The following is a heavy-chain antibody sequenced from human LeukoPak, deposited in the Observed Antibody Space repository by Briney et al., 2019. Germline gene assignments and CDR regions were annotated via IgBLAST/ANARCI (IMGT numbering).Heavy chain of an antibody. J-gene: IGHJ4*02. Sequence: KPGGSLRLSCAASGFTFSSYSMNWVRQAPGKGLEWVSSISSSSSYIYYADSVKGRFTISRDNAKSSLYLQMNSLRAEDTAVYYCASETYYDIGLPTFDYWGQGTLVTVSS. V-gene: IGHV3-21*01. CDR1: GFTFSSYS. CDR3: ASETYYDIGLPTFDY. D-gene: IGHD3-9*01. CDR2: ISSSSSYI.